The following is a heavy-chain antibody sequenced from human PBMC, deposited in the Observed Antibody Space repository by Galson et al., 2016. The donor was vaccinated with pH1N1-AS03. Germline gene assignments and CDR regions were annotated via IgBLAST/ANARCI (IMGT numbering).Heavy chain of an antibody. Sequence: SVKVSGKASGYTVTTYGITWVRRAPGQGLEWMAWININDGVTNYAQKFHGRVTMSRDTSISTAYMELSRLGSDDTAVHYCERGLKSMLRGVIDNYYGMDVWGRGTTVTVSS. D-gene: IGHD3-10*01. CDR1: GYTVTTYG. CDR2: ININDGVT. J-gene: IGHJ6*02. CDR3: ERGLKSMLRGVIDNYYGMDV. V-gene: IGHV1-2*02.